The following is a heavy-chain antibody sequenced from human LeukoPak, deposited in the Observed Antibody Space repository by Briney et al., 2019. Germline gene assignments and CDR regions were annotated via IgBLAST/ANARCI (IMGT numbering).Heavy chain of an antibody. V-gene: IGHV3-7*01. CDR1: GFTFSSYW. Sequence: PGGSLRLSCAASGFTFSSYWMSWVRQAPGKGLEWVANIKQDGSEKYYVDSVKGRFTISRDNAKNSLYLQMNSLRAEDTARYYCAKWDIYSGFYYIDSWGQGTLATVSS. CDR2: IKQDGSEK. CDR3: AKWDIYSGFYYIDS. D-gene: IGHD1-26*01. J-gene: IGHJ4*02.